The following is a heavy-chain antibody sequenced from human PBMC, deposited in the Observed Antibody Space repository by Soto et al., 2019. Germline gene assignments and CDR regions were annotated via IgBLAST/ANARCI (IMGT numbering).Heavy chain of an antibody. V-gene: IGHV3-30*04. J-gene: IGHJ4*02. D-gene: IGHD1-7*01. CDR3: ARDLQDLPELDLPDY. CDR2: ISYDGSNK. Sequence: GGSLRLSCAASGFTFSSYAMHWVRQAPGKGLEWVAVISYDGSNKYYADSVKGRFTISRDNSKNTLYLQMNSLRAEDTAVYYCARDLQDLPELDLPDYWGQGTLVTVSS. CDR1: GFTFSSYA.